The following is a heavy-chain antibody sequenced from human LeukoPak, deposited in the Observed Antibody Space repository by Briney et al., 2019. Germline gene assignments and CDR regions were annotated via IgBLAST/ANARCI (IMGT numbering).Heavy chain of an antibody. CDR1: GGSIGASINSPNW. J-gene: IGHJ3*02. CDR3: ARLVYGDYVNDAFDI. D-gene: IGHD4-17*01. V-gene: IGHV4-4*02. CDR2: IFHSGST. Sequence: SGTLSLTCAVSGGSIGASINSPNWWSWVRQPPGKGLEWIGEIFHSGSTNYNPSLKSRVTMSVDKSKNQFSLKLSSVTAADTAVYYCARLVYGDYVNDAFDIWGQGTMVTVSS.